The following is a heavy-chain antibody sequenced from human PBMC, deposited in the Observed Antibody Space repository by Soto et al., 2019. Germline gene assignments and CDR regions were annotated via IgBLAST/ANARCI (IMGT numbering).Heavy chain of an antibody. J-gene: IGHJ5*02. CDR2: INPSGGST. Sequence: ASVKVSCKASGYTFTSYYMHWVRQAPGQGLEWMGIINPSGGSTSYAQKFQGRVTMTRDTSTSTVYMELSSLRSEDTAVYYCARDSRGYSSEGEGFDPWGQGTLVTVPQ. D-gene: IGHD6-25*01. CDR3: ARDSRGYSSEGEGFDP. V-gene: IGHV1-46*01. CDR1: GYTFTSYY.